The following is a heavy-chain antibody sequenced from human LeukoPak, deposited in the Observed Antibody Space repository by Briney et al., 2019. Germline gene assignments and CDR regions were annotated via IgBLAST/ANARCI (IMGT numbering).Heavy chain of an antibody. V-gene: IGHV4-61*02. CDR1: GGSISSGSYY. Sequence: SQTLSLTCTVSGGSISSGSYYWRWIRQPAGKGPEWIGRIYTSGSTNYNPSLKSRVTISVDTSKNQFSLKLSSVTAADTAVYYCARDGYQLPRGTYYGMDVWGQGTTVTVSS. D-gene: IGHD2-2*01. CDR2: IYTSGST. CDR3: ARDGYQLPRGTYYGMDV. J-gene: IGHJ6*02.